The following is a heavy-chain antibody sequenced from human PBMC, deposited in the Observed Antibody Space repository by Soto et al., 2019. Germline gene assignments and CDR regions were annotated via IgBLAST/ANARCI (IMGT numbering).Heavy chain of an antibody. CDR1: GYTFSSYE. Sequence: QVQLVQSGAEVKKPGASVKVSCKTSGYTFSSYEIGWVRQAPGQGLEWMGWISPRNGNTNYAQKFQGRVTRTTDISTNTAYMELRSLRSDDTAVYYCAREDRYYGMDVWGQGNTVTLSS. V-gene: IGHV1-18*01. J-gene: IGHJ6*02. D-gene: IGHD2-15*01. CDR3: AREDRYYGMDV. CDR2: ISPRNGNT.